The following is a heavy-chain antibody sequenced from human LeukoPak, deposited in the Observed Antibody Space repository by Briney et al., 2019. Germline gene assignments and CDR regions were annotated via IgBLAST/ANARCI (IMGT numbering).Heavy chain of an antibody. J-gene: IGHJ6*02. CDR3: ARRLSSSSPKTYYYYYGMDV. CDR2: IYPGDSDT. CDR1: GYSFTSYW. D-gene: IGHD6-6*01. V-gene: IGHV5-51*01. Sequence: GESLNISCKGSGYSFTSYWIGWVRQMPGKGLEWMGIIYPGDSDTRYSPSFQGQVTISADKSISTAYLQWSSLKASDTAMYYCARRLSSSSPKTYYYYYGMDVWGQGTTVTVSS.